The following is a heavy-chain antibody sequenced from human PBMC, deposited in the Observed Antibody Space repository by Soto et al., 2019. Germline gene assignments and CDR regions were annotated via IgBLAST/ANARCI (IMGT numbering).Heavy chain of an antibody. Sequence: EVQLVESGGGLVQPGGSLRLSCSASGFAFRIYEMDWVRQAPGKGLEWVSYIDTGGSPIYYADSVEGRFTISRDNTKNSLYLHMSSLRVEDTPVYYCVRALALRRASFAPWGQGTLVTVSS. J-gene: IGHJ5*02. V-gene: IGHV3-48*03. CDR2: IDTGGSPI. D-gene: IGHD5-12*01. CDR3: VRALALRRASFAP. CDR1: GFAFRIYE.